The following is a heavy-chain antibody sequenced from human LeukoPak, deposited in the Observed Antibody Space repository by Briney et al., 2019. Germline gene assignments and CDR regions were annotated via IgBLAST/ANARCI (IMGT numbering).Heavy chain of an antibody. CDR1: GLTFSDYY. V-gene: IGHV3-11*06. CDR3: ARDPGAAAGYNWFDP. J-gene: IGHJ5*02. CDR2: ISSSSSYT. Sequence: GGSLRLSCAASGLTFSDYYMSWIRQAPGKWLDWGSYISSSSSYTNYADSVKGRFTISRDNVKNSLYLQMNRLGAKDTAVYDCARDPGAAAGYNWFDPWGQGTLVTVSS. D-gene: IGHD6-13*01.